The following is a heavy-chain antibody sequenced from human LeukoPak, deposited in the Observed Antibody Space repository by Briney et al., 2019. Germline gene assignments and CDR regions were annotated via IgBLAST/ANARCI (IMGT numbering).Heavy chain of an antibody. CDR2: ISSSSSYI. CDR1: GFTFSGYS. CDR3: ARGGRYSSSWFDY. J-gene: IGHJ4*02. Sequence: GGSLRLSCAASGFTFSGYSMNWVRQAPGKGLEWVSSISSSSSYIYYADSVKGRFTISRDNAKNSLYLQMNSLRAEDTAVYYCARGGRYSSSWFDYWGQGTLVTVSS. V-gene: IGHV3-21*01. D-gene: IGHD6-13*01.